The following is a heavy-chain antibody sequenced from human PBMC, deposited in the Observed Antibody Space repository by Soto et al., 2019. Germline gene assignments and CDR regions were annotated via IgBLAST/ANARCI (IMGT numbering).Heavy chain of an antibody. CDR2: IYGGNT. V-gene: IGHV4-39*07. CDR1: GAFISSSDYY. CDR3: ARATFCTDDCKSGETWFDP. Sequence: PSETLSLTCSVSGAFISSSDYYWGWIRQPPGQGLEWIGSIYGGNTKYNPSLEGRVTISVDRFQKHFSLKLTSVTAADTAVYYCARATFCTDDCKSGETWFDPWGQGTLVTVSS. D-gene: IGHD2-8*01. J-gene: IGHJ5*02.